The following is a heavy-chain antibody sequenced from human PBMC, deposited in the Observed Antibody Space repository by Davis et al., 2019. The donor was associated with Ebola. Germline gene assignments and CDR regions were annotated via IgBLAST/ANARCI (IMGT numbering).Heavy chain of an antibody. CDR2: ISGSGGST. J-gene: IGHJ4*02. CDR3: ARDGYYFDY. V-gene: IGHV3-23*01. Sequence: PGGSLRLSCAASGFTVSSNYMSWVRQAPGKGLEWVSAISGSGGSTYYADSVKGRFTISRDNAKNSLYLQMNSLRAEDTAVYYCARDGYYFDYWGQGTLVTVSS. CDR1: GFTVSSNY.